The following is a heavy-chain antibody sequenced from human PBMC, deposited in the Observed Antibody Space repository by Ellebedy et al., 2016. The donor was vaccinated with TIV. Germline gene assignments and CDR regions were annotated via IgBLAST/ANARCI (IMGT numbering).Heavy chain of an antibody. Sequence: GGSLRLSXAASGFTVSSNYMSWVRQAPGKGLEWVSVIYSGGSTYYADSVKGRFTISRDNSKNTLYLQMNSLRAEDTAVYYCARGGYGFHYWGQGTLVTVSS. J-gene: IGHJ4*02. D-gene: IGHD5-12*01. CDR3: ARGGYGFHY. CDR1: GFTVSSNY. CDR2: IYSGGST. V-gene: IGHV3-66*01.